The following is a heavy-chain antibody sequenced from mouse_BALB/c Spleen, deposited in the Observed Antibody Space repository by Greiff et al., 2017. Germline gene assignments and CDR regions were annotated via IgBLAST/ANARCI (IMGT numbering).Heavy chain of an antibody. CDR2: ILPGSGST. Sequence: VQLQQSGAELMKPGASVKISCKATGYTFSSYWIEWVKQRPGHGLEWIGEILPGSGSTNYNEKFKGKATFTADTSSNTAYMQLSSLTSEDSAVYYCARCDYDLYAMDYWGQGTSVTVSS. V-gene: IGHV1-9*01. D-gene: IGHD2-4*01. CDR3: ARCDYDLYAMDY. CDR1: GYTFSSYW. J-gene: IGHJ4*01.